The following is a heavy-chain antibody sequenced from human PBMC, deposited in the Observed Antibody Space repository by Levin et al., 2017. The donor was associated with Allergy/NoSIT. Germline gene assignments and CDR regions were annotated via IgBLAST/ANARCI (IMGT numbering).Heavy chain of an antibody. CDR1: GFTFSSYW. V-gene: IGHV3-7*01. J-gene: IGHJ3*02. Sequence: GESLKISCAASGFTFSSYWMTWVRQAPGKGLEWVADINQDGSEKYYVDSVKGRFTISRDNAKNSLYLQMNSLRAEDTAVYYCARVPEVLYCSGGSCNDAFDIWGQGTMVTVSS. CDR3: ARVPEVLYCSGGSCNDAFDI. CDR2: INQDGSEK. D-gene: IGHD2-15*01.